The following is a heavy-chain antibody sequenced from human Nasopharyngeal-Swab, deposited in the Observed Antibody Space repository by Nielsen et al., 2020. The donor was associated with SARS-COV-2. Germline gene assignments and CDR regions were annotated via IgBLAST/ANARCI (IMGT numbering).Heavy chain of an antibody. CDR1: GGSFSGYY. V-gene: IGHV4-34*01. D-gene: IGHD6-6*01. CDR3: ARGSYSASSDGEKYYYHGMDV. Sequence: SQTLSLTGGVYGGSFSGYYWNWIRQPPGKGLEWIGEINHSGSTYYSPFLKSRVTISVDTSNNQFSLRLSSVTAADTAVYYCARGSYSASSDGEKYYYHGMDVWGQGTTVTVSS. CDR2: INHSGST. J-gene: IGHJ6*02.